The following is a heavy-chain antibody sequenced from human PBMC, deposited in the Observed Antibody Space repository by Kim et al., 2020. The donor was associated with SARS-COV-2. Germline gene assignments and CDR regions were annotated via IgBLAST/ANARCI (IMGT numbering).Heavy chain of an antibody. CDR2: INAGNGNT. V-gene: IGHV1-3*01. CDR3: ARLGAIYGSGDPRYNWFDP. D-gene: IGHD3-10*01. Sequence: ASVKVSCKASGYTFTSYAMHWVRQAPGQRLEWMGWINAGNGNTKYSQKFQGRVTITRDTSASTAYMELSSLRSEDTAVYYCARLGAIYGSGDPRYNWFDPWGQGTLVTVSS. J-gene: IGHJ5*02. CDR1: GYTFTSYA.